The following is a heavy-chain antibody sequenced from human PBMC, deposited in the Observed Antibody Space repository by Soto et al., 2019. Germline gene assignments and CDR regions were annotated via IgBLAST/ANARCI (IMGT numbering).Heavy chain of an antibody. J-gene: IGHJ2*01. CDR1: GGTFTSYT. CDR3: ARGRGCDWYFDL. V-gene: IGHV1-69*04. Sequence: QVQLVQSGAEVKRPGSSVKVACKASGGTFTSYTFSWVRQAPGQGLEWMGRIIPMLDVTSYAQKFQGRLTITAEKPTSTVYMELSSLKSEDTALFNCARGRGCDWYFDLLRRGTLVTVSS. D-gene: IGHD6-19*01. CDR2: IIPMLDVT.